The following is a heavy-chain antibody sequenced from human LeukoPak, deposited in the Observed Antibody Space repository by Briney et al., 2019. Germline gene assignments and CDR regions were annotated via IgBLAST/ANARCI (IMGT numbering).Heavy chain of an antibody. Sequence: SETLSLTCAVYGGSFSGYYWSWIRQPPGKGLEWIGEINHSGSTNYNPSLKGRVTISVDTSKNQFSLKLSSVTAADTAVYYCARVTRYCSSTSCYRALYYYYGMDVWGQGTTVTVSS. D-gene: IGHD2-2*02. CDR1: GGSFSGYY. J-gene: IGHJ6*02. CDR2: INHSGST. CDR3: ARVTRYCSSTSCYRALYYYYGMDV. V-gene: IGHV4-34*01.